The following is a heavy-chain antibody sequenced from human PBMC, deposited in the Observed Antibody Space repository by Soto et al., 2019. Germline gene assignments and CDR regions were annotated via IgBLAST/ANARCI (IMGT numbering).Heavy chain of an antibody. CDR3: ARVHHVLRYFDWPRGYFDY. CDR1: GGSFSGYY. J-gene: IGHJ4*02. CDR2: INHSGST. D-gene: IGHD3-9*01. Sequence: SETLSLTCAVYGGSFSGYYWSWIRQPPGKGLEWIGEINHSGSTNYNPSLKSRVTISVDTSKNQFSLKLSSVTAADTAVYYCARVHHVLRYFDWPRGYFDYWGQGTLVTVSS. V-gene: IGHV4-34*01.